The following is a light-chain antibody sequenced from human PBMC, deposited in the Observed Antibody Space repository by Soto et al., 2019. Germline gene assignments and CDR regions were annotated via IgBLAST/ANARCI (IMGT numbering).Light chain of an antibody. CDR1: QSVSSSY. J-gene: IGKJ4*01. V-gene: IGKV3-20*01. CDR3: QQYGSSPPLT. CDR2: GAS. Sequence: EIVLTQSPGTLSLSPGERATLSCRASQSVSSSYLAWYQQKPGQAPRLLIYGASIRATGIPDRISGSGSGTDFTLTISRLEPEDFAVYYCQQYGSSPPLTFGGGTKVDIK.